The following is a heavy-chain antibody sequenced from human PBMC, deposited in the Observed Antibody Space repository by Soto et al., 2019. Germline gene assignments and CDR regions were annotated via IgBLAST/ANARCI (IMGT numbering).Heavy chain of an antibody. V-gene: IGHV1-2*02. D-gene: IGHD1-26*01. CDR3: AILVGATSSDY. J-gene: IGHJ4*02. CDR2: INSNSGGT. Sequence: ASVKVSCKASGFTFTGYFMHWVRQAPGQGLEWMGWINSNSGGTNYAQKFQGRVTMTRDTSISTAYMELSRLRSDDTAVYYCAILVGATSSDYWGQGTLVTVYS. CDR1: GFTFTGYF.